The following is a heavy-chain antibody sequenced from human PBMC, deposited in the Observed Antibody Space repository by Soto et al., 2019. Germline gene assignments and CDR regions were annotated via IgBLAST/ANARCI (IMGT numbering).Heavy chain of an antibody. D-gene: IGHD2-2*01. Sequence: PGGSLRLSCAASGFTFSSYAMHWVRQAPGKGLEWVADIYCDGSNTDYADSVKGRFTISRDNAKNTLYLQMTSLRAEDTAVYYCARDRGYPDSFDIWGQGTMVTVSS. CDR1: GFTFSSYA. CDR2: IYCDGSNT. J-gene: IGHJ3*02. CDR3: ARDRGYPDSFDI. V-gene: IGHV3-30-3*01.